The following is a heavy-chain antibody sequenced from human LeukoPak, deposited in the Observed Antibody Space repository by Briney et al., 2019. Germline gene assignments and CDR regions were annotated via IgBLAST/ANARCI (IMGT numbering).Heavy chain of an antibody. CDR3: ARDLTGEPPFIDY. CDR2: VSSRPNYI. CDR1: GLTFSSHW. D-gene: IGHD7-27*01. J-gene: IGHJ4*02. V-gene: IGHV3-21*01. Sequence: GGSLRLSCAASGLTFSSHWMHWVRQAPGKGLVWVSSVSSRPNYIFYADSVEGRFTISRDNAKNSLSLQMNSLRPEDTAVYYCARDLTGEPPFIDYWGQGTLVTVSS.